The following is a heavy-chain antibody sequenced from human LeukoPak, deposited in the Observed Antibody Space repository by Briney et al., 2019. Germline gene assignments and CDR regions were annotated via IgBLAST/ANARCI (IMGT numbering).Heavy chain of an antibody. CDR3: AGDGSYYDFWSGYHNWFDP. D-gene: IGHD3-3*01. J-gene: IGHJ5*02. V-gene: IGHV4-59*01. CDR2: IYYSGST. CDR1: GGSISSYY. Sequence: SSETLSLTCTVSGGSISSYYWSWIRQPPGKGLEWIGYIYYSGSTNYNPSLKSRVTISVDTSKNQFSLKLSSVTAADTAVYYCAGDGSYYDFWSGYHNWFDPWGQGTLVAVSS.